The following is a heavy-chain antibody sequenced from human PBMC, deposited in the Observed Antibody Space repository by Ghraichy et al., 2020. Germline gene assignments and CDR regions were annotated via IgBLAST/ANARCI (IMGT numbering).Heavy chain of an antibody. CDR1: GGSITSGSYF. D-gene: IGHD2-21*01. V-gene: IGHV4-61*02. J-gene: IGHJ3*01. Sequence: SETLSLTCTVSGGSITSGSYFWSWIRQPAGKGLEWIGRISPRGTSYYNPSLRGRATLSIDTSKNQFSLQLRSVTAADTAIFYCARDCQTYCGGRDAFDLWCQGTMVTVSS. CDR3: ARDCQTYCGGRDAFDL. CDR2: ISPRGTS.